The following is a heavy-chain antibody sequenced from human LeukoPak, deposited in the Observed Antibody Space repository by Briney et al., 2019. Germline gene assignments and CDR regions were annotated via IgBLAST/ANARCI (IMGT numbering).Heavy chain of an antibody. CDR3: ARDEGNLAVAAPGYFDY. J-gene: IGHJ4*02. CDR2: IWYDGSNK. Sequence: GGSLRLSCAASGFTFSSYGMHWVRQAPGKGLEWVAVIWYDGSNKYYADSVKGRFTISRDNSKNTLYLQMNSLRAEDTAVYYCARDEGNLAVAAPGYFDYWGQGTLVTVSS. CDR1: GFTFSSYG. V-gene: IGHV3-33*01. D-gene: IGHD6-19*01.